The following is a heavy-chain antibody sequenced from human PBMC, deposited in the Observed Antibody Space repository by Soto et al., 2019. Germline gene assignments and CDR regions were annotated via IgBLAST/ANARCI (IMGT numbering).Heavy chain of an antibody. CDR1: GFPFSIYG. CDR3: AKQLVRPGAYFDY. V-gene: IGHV3-30*18. J-gene: IGHJ4*02. CDR2: ISYDGSNK. Sequence: TGGSLRLSCAASGFPFSIYGMHLVRQSPGKGLEWVAFISYDGSNKYYADSVKGRFTISRDNSKNTLYLQMNSLRAEDTAVYYCAKQLVRPGAYFDYWRQGPLFTVSS. D-gene: IGHD6-13*01.